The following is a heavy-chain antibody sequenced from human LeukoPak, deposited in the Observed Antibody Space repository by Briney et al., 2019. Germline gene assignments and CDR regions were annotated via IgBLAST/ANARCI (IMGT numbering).Heavy chain of an antibody. CDR1: GGSISSGSYY. V-gene: IGHV4-61*02. J-gene: IGHJ3*02. CDR3: AREGYSYDSDAFDI. D-gene: IGHD5-18*01. Sequence: NPSETLSLTCTVSGGSISSGSYYWGWIRQPAGKGLEWIGRIYTSGSTNYNPSLKSRVTISVDTSKNQFSLKLSSVTAADTAVYYCAREGYSYDSDAFDIWGQGTMVTVSS. CDR2: IYTSGST.